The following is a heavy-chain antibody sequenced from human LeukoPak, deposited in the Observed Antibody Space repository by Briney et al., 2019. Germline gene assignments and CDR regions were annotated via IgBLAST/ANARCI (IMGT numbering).Heavy chain of an antibody. CDR3: ARKPYSSSWCNWFDP. CDR1: GFTFSDYY. D-gene: IGHD6-13*01. J-gene: IGHJ5*02. CDR2: ISSSGGTI. V-gene: IGHV3-11*01. Sequence: GGSLRLSCAASGFTFSDYYMSWIRQAPGKGLEWVSYISSSGGTIYYADSVKGRFTISRDNAKNSLYLQMNSLRAEDTAVYYCARKPYSSSWCNWFDPWGQGTLVTVSS.